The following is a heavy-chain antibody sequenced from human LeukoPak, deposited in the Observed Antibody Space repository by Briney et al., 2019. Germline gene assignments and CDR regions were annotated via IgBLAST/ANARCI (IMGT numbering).Heavy chain of an antibody. D-gene: IGHD2-2*01. J-gene: IGHJ4*02. Sequence: PSETLSLTCTVSGGSISSSSYYWGWIRQPPGKGLEWIGSIYYSGSTYYNPSLKSRVTISVDTSKNQFSLKLSSVTAADTAVYYCARLKGVPAADHWGQGTLVTVSS. V-gene: IGHV4-39*01. CDR1: GGSISSSSYY. CDR2: IYYSGST. CDR3: ARLKGVPAADH.